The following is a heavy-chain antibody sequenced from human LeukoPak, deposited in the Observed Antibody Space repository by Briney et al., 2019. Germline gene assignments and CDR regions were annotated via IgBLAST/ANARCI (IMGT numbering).Heavy chain of an antibody. CDR1: GSSFPSYW. Sequence: GESLQTSCQGSGSSFPSYWIGWVRQIPGKGLEWRGILYPGDSDTRYSPSFQGPVTISAAQSISTAYLQWSSLQASDTALYYCARRRWSSGWPGFDAFDIWGQGTMVTVSS. CDR3: ARRRWSSGWPGFDAFDI. CDR2: LYPGDSDT. D-gene: IGHD6-19*01. V-gene: IGHV5-51*01. J-gene: IGHJ3*02.